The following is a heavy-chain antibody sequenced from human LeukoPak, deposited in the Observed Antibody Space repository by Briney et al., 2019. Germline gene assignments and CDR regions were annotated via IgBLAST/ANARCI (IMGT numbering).Heavy chain of an antibody. J-gene: IGHJ4*02. CDR3: ARVRYYSSPSDFDY. CDR1: GGSISSGDYY. Sequence: SETLSLTCTVSGGSISSGDYYWSWIRQPPGKGLEWIGYIYYSGSTYYNPSLKSRVTISVDTSKNQFSLKLSTVTAADTAVYYCARVRYYSSPSDFDYWGQGTLVTVSS. V-gene: IGHV4-30-4*02. CDR2: IYYSGST. D-gene: IGHD6-6*01.